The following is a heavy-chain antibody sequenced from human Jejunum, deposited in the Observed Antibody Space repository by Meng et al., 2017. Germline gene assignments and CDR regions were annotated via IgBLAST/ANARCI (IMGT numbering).Heavy chain of an antibody. V-gene: IGHV4-30-2*01. Sequence: QLQLQEYGSGLVKPLQTLSLTCAVSGGSISRGGYSWSWIRRPPGKGLEWIGYIYSSGSTYYNPSLKSRVSISLDRSNNQFSLRVTSVTAADTAVYYCARRRDGYNYYFDYWGQGTLVTVSS. D-gene: IGHD5-24*01. CDR2: IYSSGST. CDR3: ARRRDGYNYYFDY. J-gene: IGHJ4*02. CDR1: GGSISRGGYS.